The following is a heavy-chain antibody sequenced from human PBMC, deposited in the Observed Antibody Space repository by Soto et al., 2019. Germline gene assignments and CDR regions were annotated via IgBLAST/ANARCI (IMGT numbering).Heavy chain of an antibody. CDR1: GFTFTDYY. Sequence: GGSLRLSCATSGFTFTDYYMTWIRQAPGKGLEWVANIKQDGSEKYYVDSVKGRFTISRDNAKNSLYLQMNSLRAEDTAVYYCASRGRYSGYEYYFDYWGQGTLVTVSS. J-gene: IGHJ4*02. D-gene: IGHD5-12*01. V-gene: IGHV3-7*01. CDR3: ASRGRYSGYEYYFDY. CDR2: IKQDGSEK.